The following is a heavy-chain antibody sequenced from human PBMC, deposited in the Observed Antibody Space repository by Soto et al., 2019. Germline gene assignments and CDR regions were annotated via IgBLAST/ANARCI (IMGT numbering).Heavy chain of an antibody. CDR2: ISAYNGNT. CDR1: GYTFTSYG. D-gene: IGHD3-3*01. Sequence: ASVKVSCKASGYTFTSYGISWVRQAPGQGLEWMGWISAYNGNTNYAQKLQGRVTMTTDTSTSTAYMELRSLRSDDTAVYYCARVNFWSGYQAHLDYMDVWGKGTTVTVSS. CDR3: ARVNFWSGYQAHLDYMDV. V-gene: IGHV1-18*01. J-gene: IGHJ6*03.